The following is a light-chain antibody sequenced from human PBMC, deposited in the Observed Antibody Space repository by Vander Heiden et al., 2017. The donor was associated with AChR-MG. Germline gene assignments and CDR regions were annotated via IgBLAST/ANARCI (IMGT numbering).Light chain of an antibody. CDR3: SSYAGSNNLHVV. J-gene: IGLJ2*01. CDR2: EVS. Sequence: QSALTQPPSASGSPGPSVTISCTGTSSDVGGYNYVAWYQQHPGKAPKLMIYEVSKRPSGVPDRFSGSKSGNTASLTVSGLQAEDEADYYCSSYAGSNNLHVVFGGGTKLTVL. CDR1: SSDVGGYNY. V-gene: IGLV2-8*01.